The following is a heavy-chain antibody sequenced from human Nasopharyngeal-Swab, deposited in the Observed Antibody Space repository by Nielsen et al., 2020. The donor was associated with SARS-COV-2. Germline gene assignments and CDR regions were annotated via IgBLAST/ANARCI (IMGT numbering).Heavy chain of an antibody. V-gene: IGHV4-61*08. CDR2: IYHDGGT. D-gene: IGHD1-1*01. J-gene: IGHJ6*02. Sequence: SETLSLTCSVSGGSVSSAGYYWNWIRQPPGRALEWLGYIYHDGGTNYNPSLMGRVSMSVDTSKNQVFLKLKAVTAADTGLYYCARGRRERAPRYYYYGMDVWGQGTTVSVS. CDR3: ARGRRERAPRYYYYGMDV. CDR1: GGSVSSAGYY.